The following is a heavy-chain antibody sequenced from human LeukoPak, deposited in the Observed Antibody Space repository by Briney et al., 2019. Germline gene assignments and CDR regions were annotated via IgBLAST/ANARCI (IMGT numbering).Heavy chain of an antibody. CDR1: GGTFSSYA. Sequence: ASVKVSCKASGGTFSSYAISWVRQAPGQGLEWMGGIIPIFGTANYAQKFQGRVTTAADESTSTAYMELSSLRSEDTAVYYCARDPPPIYDYSNYLGDNWFDPWGQGTLVTVSS. CDR2: IIPIFGTA. CDR3: ARDPPPIYDYSNYLGDNWFDP. V-gene: IGHV1-69*13. D-gene: IGHD4-11*01. J-gene: IGHJ5*02.